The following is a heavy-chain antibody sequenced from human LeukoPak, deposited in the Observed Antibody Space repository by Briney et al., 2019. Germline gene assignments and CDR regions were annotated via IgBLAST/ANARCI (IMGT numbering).Heavy chain of an antibody. Sequence: ASVKVSCKESGYTFTSYYMHWVRQAPGQGLEWMGIINPSGGSTSYAQKFQGRVTMTRDTSTSTVYMELSSLRSEDTAVYYCARLLEPYYFDYWGQGTLVTVSS. J-gene: IGHJ4*02. D-gene: IGHD3-3*01. CDR2: INPSGGST. CDR1: GYTFTSYY. V-gene: IGHV1-46*01. CDR3: ARLLEPYYFDY.